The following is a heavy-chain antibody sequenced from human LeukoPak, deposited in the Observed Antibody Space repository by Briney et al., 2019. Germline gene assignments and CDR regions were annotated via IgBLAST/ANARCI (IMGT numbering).Heavy chain of an antibody. V-gene: IGHV3-48*01. J-gene: IGHJ5*02. CDR3: ARGGGIVVVPPEFDP. Sequence: GGSLRLSCAASGFTFSSNSMNWVRQAPGKGLEWVSYISSSSSTIYYADSVKGRFTISRDNAKNSLYLQMNSLRAEDTAVYYCARGGGIVVVPPEFDPWGQGTLVTVSS. D-gene: IGHD2-2*01. CDR2: ISSSSSTI. CDR1: GFTFSSNS.